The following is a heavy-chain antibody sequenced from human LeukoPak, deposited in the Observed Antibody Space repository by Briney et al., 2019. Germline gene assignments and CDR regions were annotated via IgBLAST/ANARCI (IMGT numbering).Heavy chain of an antibody. Sequence: SSETLSLTCTGSGGSMSSYYWSCIRQPPGKGLEWIGYIYYSGCTNYNPSLKSRVTISVDTSKNQFSLKLSSVTAADTAVYYCARDISRFGELSNWFDPWGQGTLVTVSS. J-gene: IGHJ5*02. CDR2: IYYSGCT. CDR1: GGSMSSYY. V-gene: IGHV4-59*01. D-gene: IGHD3-10*01. CDR3: ARDISRFGELSNWFDP.